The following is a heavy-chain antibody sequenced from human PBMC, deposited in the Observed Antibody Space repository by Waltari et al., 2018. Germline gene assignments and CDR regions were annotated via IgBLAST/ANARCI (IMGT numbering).Heavy chain of an antibody. CDR3: ARVLYGDSRIDY. J-gene: IGHJ4*02. CDR2: IYTSGST. CDR1: GGSISSGSYY. Sequence: QVQLQESGPGLVKPSQTLSLTCTVSGGSISSGSYYWSWIRQPAGKGLEWIGYIYTSGSTNYNPSLKSRVTISVDTSKNQFSLKLSSVTAADTAVYYCARVLYGDSRIDYWGQGTLVTVSS. V-gene: IGHV4-61*09. D-gene: IGHD4-17*01.